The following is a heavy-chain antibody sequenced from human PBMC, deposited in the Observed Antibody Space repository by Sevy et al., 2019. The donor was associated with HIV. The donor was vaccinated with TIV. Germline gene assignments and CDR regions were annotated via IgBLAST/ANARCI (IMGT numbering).Heavy chain of an antibody. CDR1: GFTFSIYS. CDR3: GRDLAEWYFDL. J-gene: IGHJ2*01. V-gene: IGHV3-48*02. D-gene: IGHD6-19*01. Sequence: GGSLRLSCAASGFTFSIYSMNWVRQAPGKGLEWLSYIISSGTTIYYADPVKGRFTISRDNAKNSLYMQRNSLRDEDTVLYYCGRDLAEWYFDLWGRGTLVTVSS. CDR2: IISSGTTI.